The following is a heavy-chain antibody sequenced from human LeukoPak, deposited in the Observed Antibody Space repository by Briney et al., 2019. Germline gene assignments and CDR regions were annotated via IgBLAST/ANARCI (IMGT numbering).Heavy chain of an antibody. D-gene: IGHD6-13*01. CDR2: INPNSGGT. CDR3: ARNRLSWNWFDP. Sequence: ASVKVSCKASGYTFTGYYMHWVRQAPGQGLEWMGWINPNSGGTNYAQKFQGRVTMTRDTSISTAYMELSRLRSDDTAVYYCARNRLSWNWFDPWGQGTLVTVSS. V-gene: IGHV1-2*02. J-gene: IGHJ5*02. CDR1: GYTFTGYY.